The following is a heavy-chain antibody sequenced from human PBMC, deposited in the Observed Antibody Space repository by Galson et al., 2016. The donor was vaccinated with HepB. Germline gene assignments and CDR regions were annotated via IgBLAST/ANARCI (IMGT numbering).Heavy chain of an antibody. J-gene: IGHJ4*02. CDR1: GGSISSSTYY. Sequence: SETLSLTCTVSGGSISSSTYYWGWIRQPPGKGLDWIGNIYYSGSTYYNPSLKSRVTISVDRSKNQFSLKLNFVTAADTAVYYCARWPLRLQHFDYWGQGTLVTVSS. CDR2: IYYSGST. CDR3: ARWPLRLQHFDY. D-gene: IGHD5-24*01. V-gene: IGHV4-39*07.